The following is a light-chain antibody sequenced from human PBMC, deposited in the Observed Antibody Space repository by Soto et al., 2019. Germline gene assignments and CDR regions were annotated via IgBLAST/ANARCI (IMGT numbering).Light chain of an antibody. CDR2: EVN. V-gene: IGLV2-14*01. CDR3: CSYTTTNTWV. J-gene: IGLJ3*02. CDR1: SSDVGAYDY. Sequence: QSVLTQPASVSGSPGQSITISCTGSSSDVGAYDYVSWYQQHPGKAPKFILYEVNNRPSGLSNRFSGFKSGNTASLTISGLQAEDEADYYCCSYTTTNTWVFGGGIKLTVL.